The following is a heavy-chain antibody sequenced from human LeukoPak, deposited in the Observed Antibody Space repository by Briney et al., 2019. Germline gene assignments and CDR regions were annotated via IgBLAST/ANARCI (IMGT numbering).Heavy chain of an antibody. CDR3: AKGIVDYGGNSGLFDWLDY. D-gene: IGHD4-23*01. CDR1: GFTFSSYG. CDR2: IWYDGSNK. V-gene: IGHV3-33*06. J-gene: IGHJ4*02. Sequence: GGSLRLSCAASGFTFSSYGMHWVRQAPGKGLEWVAVIWYDGSNKYYADSVKGRFTISRDNSKNTLYLQMNSLRAEDTAVYYCAKGIVDYGGNSGLFDWLDYWGQGTLVTVSS.